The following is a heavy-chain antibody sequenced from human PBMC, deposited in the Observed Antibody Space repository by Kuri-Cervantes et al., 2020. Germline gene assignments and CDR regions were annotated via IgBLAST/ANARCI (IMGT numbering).Heavy chain of an antibody. CDR1: GFTVSSNE. J-gene: IGHJ6*03. D-gene: IGHD3-10*01. CDR2: ISGGST. Sequence: GGSLRLSCAASGFTVSSNEMSWVRQAPGKGLEWVSSISGGSTYYADSRKGRFTISRDNSKNTLHLQMNSLRAEDTAVYYCARGPLFGSGSYYKGYYYYYMDVWGKGTTVTVSS. V-gene: IGHV3-38-3*01. CDR3: ARGPLFGSGSYYKGYYYYYMDV.